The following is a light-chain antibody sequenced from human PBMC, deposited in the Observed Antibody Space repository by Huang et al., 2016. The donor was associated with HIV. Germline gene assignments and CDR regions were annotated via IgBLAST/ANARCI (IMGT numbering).Light chain of an antibody. CDR1: QSVSTY. J-gene: IGKJ2*01. CDR3: QQRSNWLLYT. V-gene: IGKV3-11*01. Sequence: EIVLTQSPATLSLSPGERATLSCRASQSVSTYLAWYQQKPCQAPRLLIYDASNRAAGIPDRFSGSGSGTDFTLTISSLEPEDFAVYYCQQRSNWLLYTFGQGTKLEIK. CDR2: DAS.